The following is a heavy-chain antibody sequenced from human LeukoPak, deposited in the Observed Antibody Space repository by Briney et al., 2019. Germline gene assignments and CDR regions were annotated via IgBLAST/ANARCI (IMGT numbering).Heavy chain of an antibody. Sequence: TGGSLRLSCAASGFTFSSYWMHWVRQAPGKGLVWVSRINSDGSSTSYADSVKGRFTISRDNAKNTLYLQMNSLRAEDTAVYYCARDLLGSGSYYLSYFDYWGQGTLVTVSS. J-gene: IGHJ4*02. CDR2: INSDGSST. CDR3: ARDLLGSGSYYLSYFDY. V-gene: IGHV3-74*01. CDR1: GFTFSSYW. D-gene: IGHD3-10*01.